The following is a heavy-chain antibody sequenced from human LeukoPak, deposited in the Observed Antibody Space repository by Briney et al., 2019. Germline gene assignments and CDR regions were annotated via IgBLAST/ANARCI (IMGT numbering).Heavy chain of an antibody. Sequence: ASVKVSCKASGGTFSSYAISWVRQAPGQGLEWMGGIIPIFGTANYAQKFQGRVTITADESTSTACMELTSLRSEDTAVYYCARARGAMGKYYFDYWGQGTLVTVSS. CDR3: ARARGAMGKYYFDY. J-gene: IGHJ4*02. CDR2: IIPIFGTA. D-gene: IGHD3-16*01. V-gene: IGHV1-69*13. CDR1: GGTFSSYA.